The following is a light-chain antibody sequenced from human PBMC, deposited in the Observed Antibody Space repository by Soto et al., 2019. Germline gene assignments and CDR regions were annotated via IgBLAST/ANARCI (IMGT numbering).Light chain of an antibody. Sequence: QSALTQPASVSGSPGQSITISCTGTSSDIGSITMSPGTNSTQAAPKLMIYDVSNRPSGVSDRFSGSKSDNTASLTISGLQAEDEADYYCSSYTSSSTLVFGGGTKLTVL. J-gene: IGLJ2*01. CDR1: SSDIGSIT. CDR2: DVS. V-gene: IGLV2-14*01. CDR3: SSYTSSSTLV.